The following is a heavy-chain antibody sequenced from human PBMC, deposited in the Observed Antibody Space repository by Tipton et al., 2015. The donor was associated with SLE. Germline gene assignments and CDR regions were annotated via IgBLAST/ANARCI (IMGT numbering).Heavy chain of an antibody. Sequence: TLSLTCTVSGGSISSYYWSWIRQPPGKGLEWIGEINYSANTNYNRSLKSRATISINPSRNQLSLRLSSVTAADTAVYFCARGVAHYYDSGSFDVWGQGTLVAVSS. D-gene: IGHD3-22*01. CDR2: INYSANT. J-gene: IGHJ3*01. V-gene: IGHV4-59*12. CDR3: ARGVAHYYDSGSFDV. CDR1: GGSISSYY.